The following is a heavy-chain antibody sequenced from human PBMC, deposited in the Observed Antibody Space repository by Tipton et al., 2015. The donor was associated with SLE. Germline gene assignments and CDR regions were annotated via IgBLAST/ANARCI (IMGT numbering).Heavy chain of an antibody. CDR1: GGSIGDWY. V-gene: IGHV4-59*01. CDR3: ARDRGVYWYFDL. D-gene: IGHD2-8*01. J-gene: IGHJ2*01. CDR2: VNHTGST. Sequence: LRLSCTVSGGSIGDWYWSWIRQPPGKGLEWIGYVNHTGSTNYIPSLKSRVTISVDTSKNQFSLKLSSVTAADTAVYYCARDRGVYWYFDLWGRGTLVTVSS.